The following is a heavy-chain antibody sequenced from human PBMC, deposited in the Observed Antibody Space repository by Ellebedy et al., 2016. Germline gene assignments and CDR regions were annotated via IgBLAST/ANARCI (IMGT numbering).Heavy chain of an antibody. CDR3: ARWRPGNDDVFDI. CDR1: GFTFSSNS. J-gene: IGHJ3*02. CDR2: VSSTYI. D-gene: IGHD1-1*01. Sequence: GESLKISCAASGFTFSSNSLNWVRQAPGKGLEWVSSVSSTYIYYSDSVKGRFTVSRDTAKRSLFLQMSGLRVEDTAVYYCARWRPGNDDVFDIWGQGTMVTVSS. V-gene: IGHV3-21*01.